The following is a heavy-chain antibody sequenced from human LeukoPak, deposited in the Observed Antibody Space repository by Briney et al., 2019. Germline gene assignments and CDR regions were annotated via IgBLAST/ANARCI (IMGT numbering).Heavy chain of an antibody. J-gene: IGHJ4*02. CDR2: IKQDESEK. V-gene: IGHV3-7*05. Sequence: GGSLRLSCAASGFTSSAYWMAWVRQAPGKGLEWVANIKQDESEKYYVDSVKGRFTISRDNAKDSLYLQMNSLRVEDTAVYYCARDDYGSLDYWGQGTLVTVSS. CDR1: GFTSSAYW. D-gene: IGHD4/OR15-4a*01. CDR3: ARDDYGSLDY.